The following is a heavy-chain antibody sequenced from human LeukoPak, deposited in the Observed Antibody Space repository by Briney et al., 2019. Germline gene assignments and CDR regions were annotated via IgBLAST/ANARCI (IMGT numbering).Heavy chain of an antibody. CDR2: ISNSGGTI. CDR1: RFTFSSYA. Sequence: GGSLRLSCAASRFTFSSYAMSWVRQAPGKGLEWLSYISNSGGTIYYAHSVKGRFTISRDNSKNSLYLQMNSLRAEDISVYYCARGGDYWNFYLWGGGTLVTVSS. CDR3: ARGGDYWNFYL. J-gene: IGHJ2*01. D-gene: IGHD3-10*01. V-gene: IGHV3-48*03.